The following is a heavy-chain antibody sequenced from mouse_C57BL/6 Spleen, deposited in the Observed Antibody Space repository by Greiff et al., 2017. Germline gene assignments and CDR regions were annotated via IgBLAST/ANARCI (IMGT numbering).Heavy chain of an antibody. V-gene: IGHV1-18*01. CDR1: GYTFTDYN. J-gene: IGHJ2*01. CDR2: INPNNGGT. CDR3: ARGGLGRAFDY. Sequence: VQLKESGPELVKPGASVKIPCKASGYTFTDYNMDWVKQSHGKSLEWIGDINPNNGGTIYNQKFKGKATLTVDKSSSTAYMELRSLTYEDTAVYYCARGGLGRAFDYWGQGTTLAVSS. D-gene: IGHD4-1*01.